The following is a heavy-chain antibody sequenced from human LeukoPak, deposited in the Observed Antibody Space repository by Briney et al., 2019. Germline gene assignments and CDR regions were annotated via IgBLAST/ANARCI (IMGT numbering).Heavy chain of an antibody. J-gene: IGHJ4*02. V-gene: IGHV4-31*03. CDR3: ARGHYYDSSGYYPFFDY. CDR2: IYYSGST. Sequence: SETLFLTCTVSGGSISSGGYYWSWIRQHPGKGLEWIGYIYYSGSTYYNPSLKSRVTISVDTSKNQFSLRLSSVTAADTAVYYCARGHYYDSSGYYPFFDYWGQGTLVTVSS. CDR1: GGSISSGGYY. D-gene: IGHD3-22*01.